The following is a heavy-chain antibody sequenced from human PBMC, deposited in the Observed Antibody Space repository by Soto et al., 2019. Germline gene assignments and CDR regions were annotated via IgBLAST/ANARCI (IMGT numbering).Heavy chain of an antibody. J-gene: IGHJ4*02. CDR3: ARESWFGQLRYFDY. V-gene: IGHV4-30-2*01. Sequence: QLQLQESGSGLVKPSQTLPLTCAVSGGSISSGGYSWSWIRQPPGKGLEWIGYIYHSGSTYYNPSLKSRVTISVDRSKNQFSLKLSSVTAADTAVYYCARESWFGQLRYFDYWGQGTLVTVSS. CDR1: GGSISSGGYS. CDR2: IYHSGST. D-gene: IGHD3-10*01.